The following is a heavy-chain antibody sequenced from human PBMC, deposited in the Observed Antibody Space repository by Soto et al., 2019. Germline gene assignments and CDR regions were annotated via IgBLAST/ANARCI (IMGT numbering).Heavy chain of an antibody. Sequence: QVHLVQSGAEVKKPGASVKVSCKASGYTFTSYGFSWVRQAPGQGLVWMGWISGYNGNTNYEQKFQGRVTMTSDTSTSTAYMELRSLRSDDTAVYYCAIWPAAMRFDYYNYYMDVWGKGTTVIVSS. CDR2: ISGYNGNT. CDR3: AIWPAAMRFDYYNYYMDV. V-gene: IGHV1-18*01. D-gene: IGHD2-2*01. CDR1: GYTFTSYG. J-gene: IGHJ6*03.